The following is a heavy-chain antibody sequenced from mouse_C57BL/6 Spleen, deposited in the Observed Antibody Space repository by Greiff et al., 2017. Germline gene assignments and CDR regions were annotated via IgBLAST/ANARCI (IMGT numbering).Heavy chain of an antibody. CDR2: IYPRSGNT. V-gene: IGHV1-81*01. CDR1: GYTFTSYG. J-gene: IGHJ2*01. Sequence: QVQLKQSGAELARPGASVKLSCKASGYTFTSYGISWVKQRTGQGLEWIGEIYPRSGNTYYNEKFKGKATLTADKSSSTAYMELRSLTSEDSAVYFCAREKPTTVGYYFDYWGQGTTLTVSS. CDR3: AREKPTTVGYYFDY. D-gene: IGHD1-1*01.